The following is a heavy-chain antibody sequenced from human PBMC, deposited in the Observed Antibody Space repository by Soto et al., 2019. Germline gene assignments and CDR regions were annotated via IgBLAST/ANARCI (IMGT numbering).Heavy chain of an antibody. CDR1: GFTFSDSW. V-gene: IGHV3-7*01. D-gene: IGHD1-20*01. Sequence: GGALRLSCAASGFTFSDSWMDWARQVPGKGPEWVANINQDGSGKNYVDSVKGRFTISRDNAKNTLYLQMNSLRAEDTAVYYCARDYGPTYNWSWSRGYYYYGMDVWGQGTTVTVSS. CDR2: INQDGSGK. J-gene: IGHJ6*02. CDR3: ARDYGPTYNWSWSRGYYYYGMDV.